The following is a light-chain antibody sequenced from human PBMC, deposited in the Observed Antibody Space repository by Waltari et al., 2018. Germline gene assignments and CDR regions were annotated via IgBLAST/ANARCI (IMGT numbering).Light chain of an antibody. CDR3: QNHERLPAT. J-gene: IGKJ1*01. CDR2: AAS. Sequence: TQSPGTLSLSPGERATLSCRASHNIGTYLVWYQQKPGQPPRLLMYAASRRATGVPDRFSGSGSGTDFSLTISRLEPEDFAVYYCQNHERLPATFGQGTRVEIK. CDR1: HNIGTY. V-gene: IGKV3-20*01.